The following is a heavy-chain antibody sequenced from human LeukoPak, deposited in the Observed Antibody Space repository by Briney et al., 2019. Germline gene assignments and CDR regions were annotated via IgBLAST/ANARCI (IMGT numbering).Heavy chain of an antibody. CDR2: INPNSGGT. CDR1: GYTFTGYY. Sequence: GASVKVSCKASGYTFTGYYMHWVRQAPGQGLEWMGWINPNSGGTNYAQKFQGRVTMTRDTSISTAYMELSRLRSDDTAVYYCARVRMVRRHSGWFDPWGQGTLATVSS. CDR3: ARVRMVRRHSGWFDP. V-gene: IGHV1-2*02. J-gene: IGHJ5*02. D-gene: IGHD3-10*01.